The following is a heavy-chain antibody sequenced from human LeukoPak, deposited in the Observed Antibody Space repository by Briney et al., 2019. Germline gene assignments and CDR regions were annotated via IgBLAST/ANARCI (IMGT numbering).Heavy chain of an antibody. V-gene: IGHV3-74*01. J-gene: IGHJ4*02. CDR2: INSDGIST. CDR3: ARDFRAMVPS. D-gene: IGHD5-18*01. CDR1: GFTFNTHW. Sequence: GGSLRLSCAASGFTFNTHWMHWVRQVPGKGLVWVSRINSDGISTSYADSVTGRFIISRDNSKNTLYLQMNSLRAEDTAVYYCARDFRAMVPSWGQGTLVTVSS.